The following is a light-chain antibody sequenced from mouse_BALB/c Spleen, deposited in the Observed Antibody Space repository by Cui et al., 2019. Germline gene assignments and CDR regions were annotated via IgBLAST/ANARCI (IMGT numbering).Light chain of an antibody. V-gene: IGKV4-57*01. Sequence: QIFLTRSQTIIPASAGEKVTRNCSDSSSVSYMHWFQQKPGTSPKLWIYSTSNLASGVPARFSGSGSGTSYSLTISRMEAEDAATYYCQQRSSYPPFGGGTKLEIK. CDR3: QQRSSYPP. CDR1: SSVSY. J-gene: IGKJ1*01. CDR2: STS.